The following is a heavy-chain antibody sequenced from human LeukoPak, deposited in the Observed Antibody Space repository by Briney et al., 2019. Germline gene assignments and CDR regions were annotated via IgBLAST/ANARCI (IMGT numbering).Heavy chain of an antibody. D-gene: IGHD5-18*01. Sequence: PSGGSLKLSCAASGFTFSSYAMSWVRQAPGKGLEWVSAISGSGGSTYYADSVKGRFTISRDNSKNTLYLQMNSLRAEDTAVYYCAKEGGRGYSDSYAFDIWGQGTMVTVSS. CDR1: GFTFSSYA. CDR2: ISGSGGST. CDR3: AKEGGRGYSDSYAFDI. V-gene: IGHV3-23*01. J-gene: IGHJ3*02.